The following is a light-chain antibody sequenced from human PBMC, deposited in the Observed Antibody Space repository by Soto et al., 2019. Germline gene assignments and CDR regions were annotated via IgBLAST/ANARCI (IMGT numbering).Light chain of an antibody. V-gene: IGLV2-14*01. CDR3: CSYTRSGTLI. Sequence: QSALTQPASVSGSPGQSITISCTGTSSDVGGYNYVSWYQQQPGKAPKLIIYDVSNWPSGVSDRFSGSKSGNTASLAISGLQAEVEADYYCCSYTRSGTLIFGTGTRVTVL. J-gene: IGLJ1*01. CDR2: DVS. CDR1: SSDVGGYNY.